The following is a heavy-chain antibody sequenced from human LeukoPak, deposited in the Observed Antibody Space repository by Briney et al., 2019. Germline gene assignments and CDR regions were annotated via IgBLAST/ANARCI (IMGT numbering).Heavy chain of an antibody. J-gene: IGHJ4*02. Sequence: SETLSLTCTVSGGSISSSSYYWGWIRQPPGTGLEWIGSIYYSGSTYYNPSLKSRVTISVDTSKNQFSLKLSSVTAADTAVYYCARDRSYFDYWGQGTLVTVSS. CDR1: GGSISSSSYY. CDR3: ARDRSYFDY. CDR2: IYYSGST. V-gene: IGHV4-39*07.